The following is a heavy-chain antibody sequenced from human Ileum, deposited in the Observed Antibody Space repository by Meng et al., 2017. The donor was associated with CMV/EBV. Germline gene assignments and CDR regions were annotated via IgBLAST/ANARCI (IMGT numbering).Heavy chain of an antibody. V-gene: IGHV1-69*10. D-gene: IGHD2-2*01. CDR2: IIPILGIA. CDR3: AREGPETYQLPPNYYYYGMDV. Sequence: SVKVSCKASGGTFSSYAISWVRQAPGQGLEWMGGIIPILGIANYAQKFQGRVTITADKSTSTAYMELSSLRSEDTAVYYCAREGPETYQLPPNYYYYGMDVWGQGNTV. CDR1: GGTFSSYA. J-gene: IGHJ6*01.